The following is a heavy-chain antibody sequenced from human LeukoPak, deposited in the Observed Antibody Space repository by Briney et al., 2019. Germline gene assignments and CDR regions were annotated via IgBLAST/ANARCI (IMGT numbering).Heavy chain of an antibody. CDR3: ARDGAARGSGSFGD. V-gene: IGHV3-7*01. Sequence: GGSLRLSCAASGFSFGRYWMSWVRQAPGKGLEWVANMNQDGSEKYYVDSVKGRFTISRDNAKNSLYLQVNSLRVEDTAVYYCARDGAARGSGSFGDWGQGTRLTVSS. CDR1: GFSFGRYW. J-gene: IGHJ4*02. D-gene: IGHD3-10*01. CDR2: MNQDGSEK.